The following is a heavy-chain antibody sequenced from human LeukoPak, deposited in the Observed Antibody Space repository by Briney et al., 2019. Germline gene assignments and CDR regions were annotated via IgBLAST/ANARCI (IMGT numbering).Heavy chain of an antibody. CDR1: GFTFSSYS. Sequence: GGSLRLSCAASGFTFSSYSMNWVRQAPGKGLEWVSSISSSSSYIYYADSVKGRFTISRDNAKNSLYLQMNSLRAEDTAVYYCASAYSGSYYFGYWGQGTLVTVSS. D-gene: IGHD1-26*01. CDR3: ASAYSGSYYFGY. V-gene: IGHV3-21*01. J-gene: IGHJ4*02. CDR2: ISSSSSYI.